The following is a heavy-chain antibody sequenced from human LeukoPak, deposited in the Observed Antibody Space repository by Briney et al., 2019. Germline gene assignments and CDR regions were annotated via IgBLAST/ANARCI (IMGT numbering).Heavy chain of an antibody. V-gene: IGHV4-4*07. CDR3: ARDMDGVLNDAFDI. Sequence: SETLSLTCTVSGGSISSYYWSWIRQPAGKGLEWIGRIYTNEITNYNPSLKSRVTMSVDTSKNQVSLKLNSVTAADTAVYYCARDMDGVLNDAFDIWGQGTMVTVSS. D-gene: IGHD2-8*01. CDR2: IYTNEIT. CDR1: GGSISSYY. J-gene: IGHJ3*02.